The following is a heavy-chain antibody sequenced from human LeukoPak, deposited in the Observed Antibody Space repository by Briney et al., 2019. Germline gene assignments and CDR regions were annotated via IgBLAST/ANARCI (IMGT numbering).Heavy chain of an antibody. Sequence: SETLSLTCTGSGGSISSYYWSWIRQPAGKGLEWIGRIYTSGSTNYNPSRKSRVTMSVDTSKNQFSLKLSSVTAADTAVYYCASGVWHSSSWYGTNYWGQGTLVTVSS. D-gene: IGHD6-13*01. CDR3: ASGVWHSSSWYGTNY. CDR2: IYTSGST. J-gene: IGHJ4*02. CDR1: GGSISSYY. V-gene: IGHV4-4*07.